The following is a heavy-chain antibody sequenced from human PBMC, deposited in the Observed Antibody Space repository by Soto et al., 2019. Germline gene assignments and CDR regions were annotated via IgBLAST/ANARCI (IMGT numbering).Heavy chain of an antibody. CDR2: ISYNGRTE. CDR1: GFTFRSYG. CDR3: AKQTWDHYDSSGYDH. J-gene: IGHJ4*02. D-gene: IGHD3-22*01. V-gene: IGHV3-30*18. Sequence: QVQLLASGGGVVQPGGSLTLSCKVSGFTFRSYGMHWVRQAPGKGLEWVAVISYNGRTEDLADAVKGRFTISRDDSKDTSYLHMNSLRVEDTAVYFCAKQTWDHYDSSGYDHWGPGTGVIVSS.